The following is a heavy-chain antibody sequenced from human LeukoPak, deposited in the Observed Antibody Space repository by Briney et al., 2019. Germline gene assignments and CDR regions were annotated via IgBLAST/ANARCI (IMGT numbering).Heavy chain of an antibody. V-gene: IGHV4-38-2*01. J-gene: IGHJ4*02. D-gene: IGHD2-15*01. CDR3: ARTRYCSGATCYSPELFDY. CDR1: GYSISTGYN. Sequence: SETLSLTCAVSGYSISTGYNWGWIRQSPGTGLEGIGSIYHSGNTYYNPSLKSRFTISVDTSMNQFSLKMTSVTAADTAVYYCARTRYCSGATCYSPELFDYWGQGTLVTVSS. CDR2: IYHSGNT.